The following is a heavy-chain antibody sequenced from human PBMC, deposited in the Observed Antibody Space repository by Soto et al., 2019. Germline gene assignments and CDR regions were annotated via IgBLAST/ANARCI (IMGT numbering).Heavy chain of an antibody. CDR2: SRNKANSYTT. Sequence: EVQLVESGGGLVQPGGSLRLSCAASGFTFSDYYMDWVRQAPGEGLEWVGRSRNKANSYTTEYAASVKGRFTISRDESNNSLFLQMNSLKTEHTAVYYCARVVVAGYYFDYCGQGTLVTVSS. CDR1: GFTFSDYY. J-gene: IGHJ4*02. D-gene: IGHD6-19*01. CDR3: ARVVVAGYYFDY. V-gene: IGHV3-72*01.